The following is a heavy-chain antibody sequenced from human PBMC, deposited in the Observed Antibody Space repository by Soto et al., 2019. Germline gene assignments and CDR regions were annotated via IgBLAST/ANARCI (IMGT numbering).Heavy chain of an antibody. CDR3: ARDSSRRGGELRFLEWLSDFDY. Sequence: GGSLRLSCAASGFTFSSYAMHWVRQAPGKGLEWVAVISYDGSNKYYADSVKGRFTISRDNSKNTLYLQMNSLRAEDTAVYYCARDSSRRGGELRFLEWLSDFDYWGQGTLVTVSS. D-gene: IGHD3-3*01. V-gene: IGHV3-30-3*01. CDR2: ISYDGSNK. CDR1: GFTFSSYA. J-gene: IGHJ4*02.